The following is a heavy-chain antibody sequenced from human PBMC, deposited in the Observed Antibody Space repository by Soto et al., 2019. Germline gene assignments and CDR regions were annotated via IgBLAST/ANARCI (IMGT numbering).Heavy chain of an antibody. CDR2: IWYDGSNK. J-gene: IGHJ4*02. V-gene: IGHV3-33*01. D-gene: IGHD2-15*01. Sequence: GGSLRLSCAASGFTFSSYGMHWVRRAPGKGLEWVAVIWYDGSNKYYADSVKGRFTISRDNSKNTLYLQMNSLRAEDTAVYYCARTIGLGYCSGGSCYEPYYFDYWGQGTLVTVSS. CDR1: GFTFSSYG. CDR3: ARTIGLGYCSGGSCYEPYYFDY.